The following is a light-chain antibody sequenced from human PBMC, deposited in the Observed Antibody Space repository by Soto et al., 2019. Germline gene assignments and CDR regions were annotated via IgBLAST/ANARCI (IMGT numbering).Light chain of an antibody. CDR1: QSISTY. J-gene: IGKJ2*01. CDR3: QQTYSTPST. V-gene: IGKV1-39*01. CDR2: AAI. Sequence: DIQMTQSPSSLSASVGDRVTITYRASQSISTYLNWYQQIPGKAPKLLIYAAISLQSGVPSRFSGSGSGTDFSLTISSLQPEDFATYHCQQTYSTPSTFGQGTKVEIK.